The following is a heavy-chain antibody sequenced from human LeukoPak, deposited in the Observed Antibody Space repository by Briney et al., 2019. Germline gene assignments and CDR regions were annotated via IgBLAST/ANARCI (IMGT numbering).Heavy chain of an antibody. CDR1: GFAFSAYS. V-gene: IGHV3-23*01. J-gene: IGHJ4*02. CDR2: ISGSGGRI. D-gene: IGHD1-1*01. CDR3: AKNPRLEGWIYFDS. Sequence: GGSLRLSCSASGFAFSAYSMNWVRQAPGKGLEWVSSISGSGGRIDYADSVKGRFTISRDNSKNTLSLQMNSLTAEDTAVYYCAKNPRLEGWIYFDSWGQGILVTVSS.